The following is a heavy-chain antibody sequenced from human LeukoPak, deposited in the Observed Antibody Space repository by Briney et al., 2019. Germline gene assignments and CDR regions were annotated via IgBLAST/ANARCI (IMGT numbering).Heavy chain of an antibody. CDR3: ASIPSRIAAAGQGAFDI. J-gene: IGHJ3*02. CDR1: GGTFSSYA. Sequence: SVKVSCKASGGTFSSYAISWVRQAPGQALEWMGWITPFNGNTNYARKFQDRVTITRDRSMSTAYMELSSLRSEDTAMYYCASIPSRIAAAGQGAFDIWGQGTMVTVSS. D-gene: IGHD6-13*01. V-gene: IGHV1-45*02. CDR2: ITPFNGNT.